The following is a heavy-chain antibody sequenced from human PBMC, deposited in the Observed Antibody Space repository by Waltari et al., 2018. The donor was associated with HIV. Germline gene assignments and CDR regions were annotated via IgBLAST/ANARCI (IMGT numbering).Heavy chain of an antibody. J-gene: IGHJ4*02. CDR2: IYHSGST. Sequence: QVQLQESGPGLVKPSETLSLTCAVSGYSISSGYYWGWIRQPPGKGLEWIGSIYHSGSTYYNPSLKSRVTISVDTSKNQFSLKLSSVTAADTAVYYCARQIQCSGGSCLDAYFDYWGQGTLVTVSS. CDR1: GYSISSGYY. D-gene: IGHD2-15*01. CDR3: ARQIQCSGGSCLDAYFDY. V-gene: IGHV4-38-2*01.